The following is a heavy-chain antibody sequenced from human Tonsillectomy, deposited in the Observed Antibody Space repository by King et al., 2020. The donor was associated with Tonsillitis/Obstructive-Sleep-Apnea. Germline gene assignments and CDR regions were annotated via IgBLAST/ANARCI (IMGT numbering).Heavy chain of an antibody. CDR3: ARAPSTSYYYYSYMDV. J-gene: IGHJ6*03. CDR1: GFSLSNARMG. Sequence: TLKESGPVLVKPTETLTLTCTVSGFSLSNARMGVSWIRQPPGKALEWLAHIFSDDEKSYSTSLKSRLTISKDTSRSQLVLTMTNMDPVDTATYYCARAPSTSYYYYSYMDVWGTGTTVTVSS. V-gene: IGHV2-26*01. D-gene: IGHD6-6*01. CDR2: IFSDDEK.